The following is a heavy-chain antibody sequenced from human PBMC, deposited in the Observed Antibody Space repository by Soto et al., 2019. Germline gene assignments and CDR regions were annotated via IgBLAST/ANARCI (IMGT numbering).Heavy chain of an antibody. D-gene: IGHD2-8*01. CDR1: GGSISSSSYY. CDR2: IYYSGST. Sequence: SETLSLTCTVSGGSISSSSYYWGWIRQPPGKGLEWIGSIYYSGSTYYNPSLKSRVTISVDTSKNQFSLKLSSVTAADTAVHYCASTHYTQWLDTFDPWGQGTLVTVSS. V-gene: IGHV4-39*01. J-gene: IGHJ5*02. CDR3: ASTHYTQWLDTFDP.